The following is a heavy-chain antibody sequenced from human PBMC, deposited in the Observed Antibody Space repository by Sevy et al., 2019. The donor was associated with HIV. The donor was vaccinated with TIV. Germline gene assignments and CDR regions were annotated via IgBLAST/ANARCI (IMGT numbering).Heavy chain of an antibody. V-gene: IGHV3-49*03. D-gene: IGHD4-17*01. CDR3: SRALATVLTPEYYFDY. CDR2: ITRNSYEAYGGTT. J-gene: IGHJ4*02. CDR1: GFSFDDYA. Sequence: GGSLRLSCTTSGFSFDDYAMSWFRQAPGKGLEWVAFITRNSYEAYGGTTEYAAPVKGRFTISRDDSESIAYLQMNSLKTADTAVYYCSRALATVLTPEYYFDYWGQGTLVTVSS.